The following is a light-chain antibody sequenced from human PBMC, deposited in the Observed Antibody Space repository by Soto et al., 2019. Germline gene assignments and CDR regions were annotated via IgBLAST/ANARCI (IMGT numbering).Light chain of an antibody. CDR1: QSVSSY. V-gene: IGKV3-20*01. CDR2: GAS. CDR3: RQYGGRRLT. Sequence: EFTQSLATLSLSPQERATLSCRASQSVSSYLAWYQQKPRRAPRHLIYGASSSATGIADRFCSSGSGTNFTLTISRLQPEDFTVYYCRQYGGRRLTFGGGTKVDI. J-gene: IGKJ4*01.